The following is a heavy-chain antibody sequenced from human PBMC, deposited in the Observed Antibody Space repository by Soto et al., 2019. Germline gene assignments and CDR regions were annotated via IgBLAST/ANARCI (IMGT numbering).Heavy chain of an antibody. V-gene: IGHV5-51*01. CDR3: ARGPPFRILKFYYYYYMDV. J-gene: IGHJ6*03. CDR1: GYSFTSYW. CDR2: IYPGDSDT. D-gene: IGHD2-15*01. Sequence: GESLKISCKGSGYSFTSYWIGWVRQMPGKGLEWMGIIYPGDSDTRYSPSFQGQVTITRDTSASTTYMELSSLTSEDTAVYYCARGPPFRILKFYYYYYMDVWGKGTTVTVSS.